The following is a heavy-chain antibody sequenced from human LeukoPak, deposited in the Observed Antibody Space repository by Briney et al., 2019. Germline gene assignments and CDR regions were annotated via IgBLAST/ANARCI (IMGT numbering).Heavy chain of an antibody. D-gene: IGHD2-15*01. CDR2: IKQDGSEK. CDR1: GFTVSSNY. Sequence: AGGSLRLSCAASGFTVSSNYMSWVRQAPGKGLEWVANIKQDGSEKYYVDSVKGRFTISGDNAKNSLYLQMNSLRAEDTAVYYCARGYCSGGSRYYFDYWGQGTLVTVSS. V-gene: IGHV3-7*03. J-gene: IGHJ4*02. CDR3: ARGYCSGGSRYYFDY.